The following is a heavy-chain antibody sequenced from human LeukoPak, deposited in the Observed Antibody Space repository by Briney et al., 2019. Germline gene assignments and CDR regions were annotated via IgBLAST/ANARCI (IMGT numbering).Heavy chain of an antibody. Sequence: SGGSLRLSCAASGFTFSSYGMTWVRQAPGKGLEWVSSITGSGDGAYYADSVKGRFTFSRDNSKKTVYLQMNSLRAEDTAIYYCATYRQVLLPFESWGQGTLVTVSS. CDR3: ATYRQVLLPFES. CDR1: GFTFSSYG. V-gene: IGHV3-23*01. J-gene: IGHJ4*02. D-gene: IGHD2-8*02. CDR2: ITGSGDGA.